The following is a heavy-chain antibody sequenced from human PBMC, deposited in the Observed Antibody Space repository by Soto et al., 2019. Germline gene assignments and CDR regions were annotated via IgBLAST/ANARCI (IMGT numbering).Heavy chain of an antibody. D-gene: IGHD1-26*01. CDR3: AHGISGSYPAEYFQH. J-gene: IGHJ1*01. Sequence: QITLKESGPTLVKPTQTLTLTCTFSGFSLSTSGVGVGWIRQPSGKALEWLALIYWDDDKRYSPSLKSRLTITKDTSKNQVVLTMTNMDPVDTATYYCAHGISGSYPAEYFQHWGQGTLVTVSS. V-gene: IGHV2-5*02. CDR1: GFSLSTSGVG. CDR2: IYWDDDK.